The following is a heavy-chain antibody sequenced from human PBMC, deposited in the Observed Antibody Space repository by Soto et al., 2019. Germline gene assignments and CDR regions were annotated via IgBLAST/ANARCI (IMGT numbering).Heavy chain of an antibody. V-gene: IGHV2-26*01. CDR3: ARRHLAVAVSPWFDP. D-gene: IGHD6-19*01. CDR2: IDSSGEK. CDR1: GLSITDSEMG. Sequence: QVTLKESGPVRVKPTETLTLRCTVSGLSITDSEMGVSWIRQPPGQPLEWLAHIDSSGEKSYRTFLKSRLARSKDTSKSQIVLTMTNMDPADTATYYCARRHLAVAVSPWFDPWGQGIPVTVSS. J-gene: IGHJ5*02.